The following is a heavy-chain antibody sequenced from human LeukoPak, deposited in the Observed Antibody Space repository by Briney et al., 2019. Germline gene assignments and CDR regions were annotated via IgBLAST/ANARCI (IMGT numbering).Heavy chain of an antibody. J-gene: IGHJ5*02. CDR1: GGSLSGYF. Sequence: PSQTLSPTCAVYGGSLSGYFCAWIRQPPRKGLEWIGEISNSGSTTTSPSLTSRPPISMDKPQKQFSLSLRPLTPTDPAAFYFAQSLGCSTWFGNWFNPWGQGTLVTVSS. CDR2: ISNSGST. CDR3: AQSLGCSTWFGNWFNP. V-gene: IGHV4-34*04. D-gene: IGHD6-13*01.